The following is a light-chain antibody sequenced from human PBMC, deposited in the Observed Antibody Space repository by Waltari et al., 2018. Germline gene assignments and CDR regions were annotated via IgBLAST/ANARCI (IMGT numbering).Light chain of an antibody. V-gene: IGLV1-44*01. CDR1: TSNIGRNT. J-gene: IGLJ2*01. CDR3: AAWDDSVSGPYVV. Sequence: QSVLTQSPSASGTAGQTVTISCSGSTSNIGRNTVNWYRQVPGTAPTLPIVPSTFRPSGVPGRFSGSKSGTSASLAISGLQSDDEADYYCAAWDDSVSGPYVVFGGGTRLTVL. CDR2: PST.